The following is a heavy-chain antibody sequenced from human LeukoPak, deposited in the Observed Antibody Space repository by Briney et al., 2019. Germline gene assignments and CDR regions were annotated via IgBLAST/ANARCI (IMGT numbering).Heavy chain of an antibody. CDR3: ARVKGLLSSGYHRRGYYYNSMDV. CDR2: INYSGST. Sequence: SDTLSLTCAGYVDSFSGYYWSWPRQPPGEGLEGLAEINYSGSTNWNAPIKSRGTISVDTSKNQYSLKLSSVTAADTAVYYCARVKGLLSSGYHRRGYYYNSMDVWRQGTNVSVSS. CDR1: VDSFSGYY. J-gene: IGHJ6*02. D-gene: IGHD5-12*01. V-gene: IGHV4-34*01.